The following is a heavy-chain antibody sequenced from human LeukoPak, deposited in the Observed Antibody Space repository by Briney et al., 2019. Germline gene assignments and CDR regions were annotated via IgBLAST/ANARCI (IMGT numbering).Heavy chain of an antibody. D-gene: IGHD3-10*01. V-gene: IGHV3-11*04. J-gene: IGHJ6*03. Sequence: GGSLRLSCAASGFTFSDYYMSWIRQAPGKGLEWVSYISSSGSTIYYADSVKGRFTISRDNAKNSLYLQMNSLRAEDTAVYYCARDNTWFGELPDYYYYMDVWGKGTTVTISS. CDR2: ISSSGSTI. CDR1: GFTFSDYY. CDR3: ARDNTWFGELPDYYYYMDV.